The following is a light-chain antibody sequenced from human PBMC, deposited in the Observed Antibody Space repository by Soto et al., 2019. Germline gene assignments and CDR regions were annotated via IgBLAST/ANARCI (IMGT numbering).Light chain of an antibody. Sequence: EIVLTQSPATLSLSPGERATLSCGASQSVSNNYLAWYQQKPGLAPRLLISDASTRATGIPDRFSGSGSGTAFTLNISRLEPEDFAVYYCQQYGSSPRTFGQGTKVEVK. V-gene: IGKV3D-20*01. CDR1: QSVSNNY. CDR3: QQYGSSPRT. CDR2: DAS. J-gene: IGKJ1*01.